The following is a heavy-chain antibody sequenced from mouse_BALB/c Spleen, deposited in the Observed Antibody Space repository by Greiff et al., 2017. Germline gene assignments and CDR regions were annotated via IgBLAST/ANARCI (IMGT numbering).Heavy chain of an antibody. Sequence: EVKLVESGGGLVQPGGSLKLSCAASGFTFSSYTMSWVRQTPEKRLEWVAYISNGGGSTYYPDTVKGRFTISRDNAKNTLYLQMSSLKSEDTAIYYCARHGHGNLFAYWGQGTLVTVSA. CDR1: GFTFSSYT. V-gene: IGHV5-12-2*01. CDR3: ARHGHGNLFAY. D-gene: IGHD2-1*01. CDR2: ISNGGGST. J-gene: IGHJ3*01.